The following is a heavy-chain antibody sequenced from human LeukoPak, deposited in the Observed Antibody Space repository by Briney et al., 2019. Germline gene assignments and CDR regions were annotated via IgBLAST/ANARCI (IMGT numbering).Heavy chain of an antibody. CDR3: ARHTYYYDSSGYYYTFDY. CDR1: GGSISSYY. Sequence: SETLSLTCTVSGGSISSYYWNWIRQPPGKGLEWIGEINHSGSTNYNPSLKSRVTISVDTSKNQFSLKLSSVTAADTAVYYCARHTYYYDSSGYYYTFDYWGQGTLVTVSS. D-gene: IGHD3-22*01. V-gene: IGHV4-34*01. J-gene: IGHJ4*02. CDR2: INHSGST.